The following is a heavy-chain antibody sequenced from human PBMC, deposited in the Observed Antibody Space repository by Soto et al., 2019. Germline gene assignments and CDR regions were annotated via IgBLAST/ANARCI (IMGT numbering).Heavy chain of an antibody. Sequence: AQLVESGGGLVQPGGSLRLSCAASGFTFDEFAMHWVRQAPGRGLEWVSGISWNTGSIGYADSVKGRFTISRDNAKSSLYLQMNSLRPEDTAVYYCAKDMSEVGAVTISLDHWGQGALVTVSS. D-gene: IGHD4-17*01. CDR3: AKDMSEVGAVTISLDH. CDR2: ISWNTGSI. J-gene: IGHJ4*02. V-gene: IGHV3-9*01. CDR1: GFTFDEFA.